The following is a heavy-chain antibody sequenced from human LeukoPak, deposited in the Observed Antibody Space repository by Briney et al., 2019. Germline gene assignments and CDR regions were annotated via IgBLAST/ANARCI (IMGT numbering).Heavy chain of an antibody. CDR1: GFTFTSSA. CDR3: AVLSSGWPFDY. J-gene: IGHJ4*02. V-gene: IGHV1-58*01. Sequence: SVRVSCKASGFTFTSSAVQWVRQARGQRLEWIGWIVVGSGNTNYAQKFQERVTITRDMSTSTAYMELSSLRSEDTAVYYCAVLSSGWPFDYWGQGTLVTVSS. D-gene: IGHD6-19*01. CDR2: IVVGSGNT.